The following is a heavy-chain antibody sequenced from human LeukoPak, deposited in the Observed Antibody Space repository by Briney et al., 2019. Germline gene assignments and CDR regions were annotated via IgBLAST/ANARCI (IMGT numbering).Heavy chain of an antibody. CDR3: ARSPPYSGYDFFGSYFDY. Sequence: SVKVSRKASGGTFSSYAISWVRQAPGQGLEWMGGIIPIFGTANHAQKFQGRVTITADESTSTAYMELSSLRSEDTAVYYCARSPPYSGYDFFGSYFDYWGQGTLVTVSS. V-gene: IGHV1-69*13. CDR1: GGTFSSYA. D-gene: IGHD5-12*01. J-gene: IGHJ4*02. CDR2: IIPIFGTA.